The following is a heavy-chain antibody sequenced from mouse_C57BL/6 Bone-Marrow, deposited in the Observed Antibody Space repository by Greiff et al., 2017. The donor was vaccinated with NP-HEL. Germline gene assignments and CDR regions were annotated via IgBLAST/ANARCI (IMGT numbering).Heavy chain of an antibody. CDR1: GYTFTSYW. CDR2: IDPSDSYT. J-gene: IGHJ2*01. D-gene: IGHD2-4*01. V-gene: IGHV1-59*01. Sequence: VKLQQPGAELVRPGTSVKLSCKASGYTFTSYWMHWVKQRPGQGLEWIGVIDPSDSYTNYNQKFKGKATLTVDTSSSTAYMQLSSLTSEDSAVYYCARRYDYDGGPFDCWGKGTTLTVSS. CDR3: ARRYDYDGGPFDC.